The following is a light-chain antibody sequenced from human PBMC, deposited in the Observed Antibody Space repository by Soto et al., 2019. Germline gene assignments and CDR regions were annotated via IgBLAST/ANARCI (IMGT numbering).Light chain of an antibody. V-gene: IGLV1-44*01. CDR3: ATWDDSLDVHV. CDR1: SSNIGINT. Sequence: QSVLTQPPSASGTPGQTITISCSGGSSNIGINTVNWYEHLPGTAPRLLIYGNNQRPSGVPDQFSGSKSGTSASLAISGLQSEDEGHYYCATWDDSLDVHVFGTGTK. J-gene: IGLJ1*01. CDR2: GNN.